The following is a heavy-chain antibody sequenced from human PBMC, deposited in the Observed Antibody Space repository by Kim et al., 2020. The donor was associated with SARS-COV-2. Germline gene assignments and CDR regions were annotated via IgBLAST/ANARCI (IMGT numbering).Heavy chain of an antibody. Sequence: GGSLRLSCAASGFTVSSNYMSWVRQAPGKGLEWVSVIYSGGSTYYADSVKGRFTISRHNSKNTLYLQMNSLRAEDTAVYYCARESPTVRHAFDIWGQGTMVTVSS. D-gene: IGHD4-17*01. CDR2: IYSGGST. J-gene: IGHJ3*02. V-gene: IGHV3-53*04. CDR1: GFTVSSNY. CDR3: ARESPTVRHAFDI.